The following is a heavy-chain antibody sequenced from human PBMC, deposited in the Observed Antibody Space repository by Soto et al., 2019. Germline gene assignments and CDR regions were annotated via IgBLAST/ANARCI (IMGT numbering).Heavy chain of an antibody. J-gene: IGHJ6*02. CDR3: XXXQGSSTSLEIYYYYYYGMDV. CDR2: IIPISGTA. Sequence: QVQLVQSGAEVKKPGSSVKVSCKASGGTFSSYAISWVRQAPGQGLEWMGGIIPISGTANYAQKFQGRVTITAXXXXXXXXXXXXXXXXXXXXXXXXXXXQGSSTSLEIYYYYYYGMDVWGQGTTVTVSS. CDR1: GGTFSSYA. D-gene: IGHD2-2*01. V-gene: IGHV1-69*01.